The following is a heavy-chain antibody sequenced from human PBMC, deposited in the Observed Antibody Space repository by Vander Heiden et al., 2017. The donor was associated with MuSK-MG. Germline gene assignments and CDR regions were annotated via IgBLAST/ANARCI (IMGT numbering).Heavy chain of an antibody. Sequence: QVQLVESGGGVVKPGRSLRLSCAASGFTFSSYPMPWVRPAPGKGLEWVAVISYDGSNKYYADSVKGRFTISRDDSKSTLYLQMNSLRAEDTAVYYCARWSRGGSSSRAGMDVWGQGTTVTVSS. J-gene: IGHJ6*02. V-gene: IGHV3-30*04. CDR1: GFTFSSYP. CDR3: ARWSRGGSSSRAGMDV. CDR2: ISYDGSNK. D-gene: IGHD6-13*01.